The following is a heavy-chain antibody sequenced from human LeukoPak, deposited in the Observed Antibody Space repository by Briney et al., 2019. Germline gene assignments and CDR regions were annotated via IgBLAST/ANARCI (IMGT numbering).Heavy chain of an antibody. Sequence: PGGSLRLSCAASGFTFSAYAISWVRQAPGKGLEWVSAISGSGTNTYYADSVKGRFTISRDNSKNTLYVQMNSLRAEDTAVYYCAKSRGSGLFDYWGQGTLVTVSS. CDR2: ISGSGTNT. D-gene: IGHD3-10*01. J-gene: IGHJ4*02. V-gene: IGHV3-23*01. CDR1: GFTFSAYA. CDR3: AKSRGSGLFDY.